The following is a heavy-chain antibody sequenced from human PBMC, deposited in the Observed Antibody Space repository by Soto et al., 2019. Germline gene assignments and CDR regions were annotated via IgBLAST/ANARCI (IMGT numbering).Heavy chain of an antibody. J-gene: IGHJ4*02. CDR2: ISGNGGST. D-gene: IGHD4-17*01. CDR1: GFTFSSYA. Sequence: GGSLRLSCAASGFTFSSYAMNWVRQAPGRGLEWVSSISGNGGSTYYADSVKGRFTISRDNSKNTLYLQLNSPRAEDTAVYYCITAVTASLFDYCGQGTMVTVYS. CDR3: ITAVTASLFDY. V-gene: IGHV3-23*01.